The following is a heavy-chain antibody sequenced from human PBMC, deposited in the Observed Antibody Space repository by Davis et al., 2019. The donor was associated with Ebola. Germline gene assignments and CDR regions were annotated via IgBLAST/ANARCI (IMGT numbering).Heavy chain of an antibody. CDR1: GYSFTNYA. CDR3: ARDTAARRYYGMDV. Sequence: ASVKVSCKASGYSFTNYAMHWVRQAPGQRLEWMGWINVGNGNTDYSQKFHDRVTITRDTSARTVYMELTSLRSDDTAVYYCARDTAARRYYGMDVWGQGTTVTVSS. CDR2: INVGNGNT. D-gene: IGHD6-6*01. J-gene: IGHJ6*02. V-gene: IGHV1-3*01.